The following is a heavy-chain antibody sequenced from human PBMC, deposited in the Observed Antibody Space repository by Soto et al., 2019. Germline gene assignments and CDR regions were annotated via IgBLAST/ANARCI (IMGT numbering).Heavy chain of an antibody. CDR2: MYNTGST. CDR1: GGPISGYY. J-gene: IGHJ4*02. V-gene: IGHV4-4*08. CDR3: ARPSGSYLYYFDY. Sequence: SETXSLTCTVSGGPISGYYWSWIRQPPGKGLEWIGSMYNTGSTYYNPSLKSRVTISVDTSKNQFSLKLSSVTAADTAVYYCARPSGSYLYYFDYWGQGTLVTVSS. D-gene: IGHD1-26*01.